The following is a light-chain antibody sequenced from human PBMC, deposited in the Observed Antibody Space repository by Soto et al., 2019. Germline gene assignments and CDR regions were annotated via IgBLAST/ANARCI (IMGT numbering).Light chain of an antibody. V-gene: IGLV1-44*01. J-gene: IGLJ3*02. CDR3: AAWDDSLNGRV. CDR1: SSNIGSNT. Sequence: QSVLTQPPSASGTPGQRVTISCSGSSSNIGSNTVNWYQQLPGKAPKLLIYSNNQRTSGVPDRFSGSKSGTSASLAISGLQSEDEADYYCAAWDDSLNGRVFGGGTKLTVL. CDR2: SNN.